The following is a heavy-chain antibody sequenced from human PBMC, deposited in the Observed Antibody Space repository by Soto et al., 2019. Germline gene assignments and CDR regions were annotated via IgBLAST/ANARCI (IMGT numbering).Heavy chain of an antibody. V-gene: IGHV6-1*01. CDR2: TYYRSKWYN. D-gene: IGHD3-3*01. CDR3: ASSPLEWLLYPPAENAFDI. CDR1: GDSVSSNSAA. J-gene: IGHJ3*02. Sequence: PSQTLSLTCAISGDSVSSNSAAWNWIRQSPSRGLEWLGRTYYRSKWYNDYAVSVKGRITINPDTSKNQFSLQLNSVTPEDTAVYYCASSPLEWLLYPPAENAFDIWGQGTMVTVSS.